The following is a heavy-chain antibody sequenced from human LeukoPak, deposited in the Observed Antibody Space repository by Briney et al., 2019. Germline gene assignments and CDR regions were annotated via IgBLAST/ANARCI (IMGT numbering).Heavy chain of an antibody. Sequence: ASVKVSCKASGYTFTGYYMRWVRQAPGQGLEWMGWINPNSGGTNYAQKFQGRVTMTRDTSISTAYMELSRLRSDDTAVYYCARGPDINYYYYYMDVWGKGTTVTVSS. V-gene: IGHV1-2*02. CDR2: INPNSGGT. CDR3: ARGPDINYYYYYMDV. CDR1: GYTFTGYY. J-gene: IGHJ6*03. D-gene: IGHD2-15*01.